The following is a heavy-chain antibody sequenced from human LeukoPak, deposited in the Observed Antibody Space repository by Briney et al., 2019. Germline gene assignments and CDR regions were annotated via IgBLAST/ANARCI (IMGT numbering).Heavy chain of an antibody. D-gene: IGHD3-10*01. J-gene: IGHJ5*02. V-gene: IGHV4-39*07. CDR3: ARINYYGSGSYQNWFDP. CDR1: GGSISSSSYY. Sequence: SETLSLTCTVSGGSISSSSYYWGWIRQPPGKGLEWIGSIYYSGSTYYNPSLKSRVTISVDTSKNQFSLKLGSVTAADTAVYYCARINYYGSGSYQNWFDPWGQGTLVTVSS. CDR2: IYYSGST.